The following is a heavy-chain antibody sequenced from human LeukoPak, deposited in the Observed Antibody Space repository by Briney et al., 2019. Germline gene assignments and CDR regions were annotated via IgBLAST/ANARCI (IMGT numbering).Heavy chain of an antibody. J-gene: IGHJ6*03. CDR2: INPKRGDT. CDR3: ASGRTIFHYYMDV. V-gene: IGHV1-2*02. D-gene: IGHD3-3*02. CDR1: GYTFTGYY. Sequence: GASVKVSCKASGYTFTGYYMHWVRQAPGQGLEWMGWINPKRGDTNYAQKFQGRVTMTRDTSISTVYMELSRLRSDDTAVYYCASGRTIFHYYMDVWGKGTTVTISS.